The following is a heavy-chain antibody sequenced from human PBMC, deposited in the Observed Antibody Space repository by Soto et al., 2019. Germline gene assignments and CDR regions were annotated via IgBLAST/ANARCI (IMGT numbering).Heavy chain of an antibody. Sequence: GGSLRLSCAASGFTFSSYAMSWVRQAPGKGLEWVSAISGSGGSTYYADYVKGRFTISRDNSKNTLYLQMNSLRAEDTAVYYCAKGYGDYVGEDYFDYWGQGTLVTVSS. CDR1: GFTFSSYA. CDR2: ISGSGGST. D-gene: IGHD4-17*01. V-gene: IGHV3-23*01. CDR3: AKGYGDYVGEDYFDY. J-gene: IGHJ4*02.